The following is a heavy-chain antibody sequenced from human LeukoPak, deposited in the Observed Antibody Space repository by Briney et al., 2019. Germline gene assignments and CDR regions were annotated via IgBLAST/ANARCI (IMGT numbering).Heavy chain of an antibody. CDR1: GYTFTSYY. CDR3: ARVVAAVFDAFDI. D-gene: IGHD6-13*01. V-gene: IGHV1-46*03. CDR2: INPSGGST. Sequence: GASVKVSCKVSGYTFTSYYMHWVRQAPGQGLEWMGIINPSGGSTSYAQKFQGRVTMTRDTSTSTVYMELSSLRSEDTAVYYCARVVAAVFDAFDIWGQGTMVTVSS. J-gene: IGHJ3*02.